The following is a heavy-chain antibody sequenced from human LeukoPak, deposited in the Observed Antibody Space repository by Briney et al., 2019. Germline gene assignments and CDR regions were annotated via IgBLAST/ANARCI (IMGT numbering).Heavy chain of an antibody. J-gene: IGHJ4*02. CDR3: ARGSDIVATEGGDY. D-gene: IGHD5-12*01. V-gene: IGHV1-18*01. CDR2: ISAYSGNT. Sequence: ASVKVSCKASGGTFSSYAISWVRQAPGQGLEWMGWISAYSGNTNYAQKLQGRVTMTTDTSTSTAYMELRSLRSDDTAVYYCARGSDIVATEGGDYWGQGTLVTVSS. CDR1: GGTFSSYA.